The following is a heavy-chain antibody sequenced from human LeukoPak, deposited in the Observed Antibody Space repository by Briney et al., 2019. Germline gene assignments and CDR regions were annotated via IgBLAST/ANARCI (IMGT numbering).Heavy chain of an antibody. V-gene: IGHV3-7*04. J-gene: IGHJ6*02. CDR3: AREIPQQLVAMDV. Sequence: GGSLKLSCAASGFTFSTYWMSWVRQAPGKGLEWLANIKEDGTGKNHVDSVKGRFTISRDNAKNSLYLQMNGLRAEDTAVYYCAREIPQQLVAMDVWGQGTTVTVSS. D-gene: IGHD6-13*01. CDR2: IKEDGTGK. CDR1: GFTFSTYW.